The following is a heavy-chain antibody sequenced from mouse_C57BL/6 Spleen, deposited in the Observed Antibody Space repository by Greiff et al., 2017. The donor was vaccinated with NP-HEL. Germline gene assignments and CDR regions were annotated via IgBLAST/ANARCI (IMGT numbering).Heavy chain of an antibody. CDR1: GFSLTSYG. CDR3: ASPYYGSSYWFAY. Sequence: VQLVESGPGLVQPSQSLSITCTVSGFSLTSYGVHWVRQSPGKGLEWLGVIWSGGSTDYNAAFISRLSISKDNSKSQVFFKMNSLQADDTAIYYCASPYYGSSYWFAYWGQGTLVTVSA. D-gene: IGHD1-1*01. J-gene: IGHJ3*01. V-gene: IGHV2-2*01. CDR2: IWSGGST.